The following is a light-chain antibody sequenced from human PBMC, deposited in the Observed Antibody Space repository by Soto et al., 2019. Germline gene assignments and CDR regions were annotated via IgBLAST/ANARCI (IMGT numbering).Light chain of an antibody. V-gene: IGKV3-15*01. J-gene: IGKJ5*01. Sequence: EIVLTQSPGTLSLSPGERSTLSCRVSQSVSNNYLAWYQQKRGQAPRLLIYDISSRATGVPARFSGSGSGTEFTLSISGLQSEDFAVYFCQQYNNWPFSFGQGTRLEI. CDR1: QSVSNN. CDR2: DIS. CDR3: QQYNNWPFS.